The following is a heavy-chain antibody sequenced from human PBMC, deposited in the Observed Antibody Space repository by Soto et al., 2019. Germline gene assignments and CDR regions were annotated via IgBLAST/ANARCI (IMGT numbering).Heavy chain of an antibody. D-gene: IGHD3-22*01. Sequence: SETLSLTCIVSGGSITSAFYYWGWVRQTPGKGLEWIGSTHYKGSTYYNPSLYSRITTSVDASKSQFSLKLTSVTAADTAVYYCARGRHSSGNYPWYFDYWGQGTLVTVS. CDR3: ARGRHSSGNYPWYFDY. J-gene: IGHJ4*02. CDR1: GGSITSAFYY. V-gene: IGHV4-39*07. CDR2: THYKGST.